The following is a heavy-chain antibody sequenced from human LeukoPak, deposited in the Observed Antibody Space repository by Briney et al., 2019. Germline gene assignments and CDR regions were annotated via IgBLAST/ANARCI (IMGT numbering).Heavy chain of an antibody. J-gene: IGHJ4*02. CDR3: ATGLEDYVWGSYRSARPFDY. Sequence: SETLSLTCAVYGGSFSGYYWSWIRQPPGKGLEWIGEINHSGSTNYNPSLKSRVTISVDTSKNQFSLKLSSVTAADTAVYYCATGLEDYVWGSYRSARPFDYWGQGTLVTVSS. CDR2: INHSGST. V-gene: IGHV4-34*01. CDR1: GGSFSGYY. D-gene: IGHD3-16*02.